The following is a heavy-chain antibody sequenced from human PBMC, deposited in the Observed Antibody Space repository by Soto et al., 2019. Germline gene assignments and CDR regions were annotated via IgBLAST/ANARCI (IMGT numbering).Heavy chain of an antibody. CDR2: LNPNSGNT. V-gene: IGHV1-8*02. CDR1: GYIFTRYD. J-gene: IGHJ5*02. Sequence: QMQLVQSGAEVKKPGASVKVSCKASGYIFTRYDINWVRQATGQGLEYMGWLNPNSGNTGYAQKFQGRVTTTRDTSISTAYMELSTLEFEDTYVYYCAKGGGLSFGGGGTFDPWGQGTLVTVSS. CDR3: AKGGGLSFGGGGTFDP. D-gene: IGHD1-1*01.